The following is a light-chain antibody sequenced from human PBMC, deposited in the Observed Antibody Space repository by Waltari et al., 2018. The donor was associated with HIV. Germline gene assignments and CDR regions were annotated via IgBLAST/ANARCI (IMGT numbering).Light chain of an antibody. V-gene: IGLV2-23*01. J-gene: IGLJ3*02. CDR1: STDIGRLSL. CDR2: GDD. Sequence: QSALTQPASVSGSPGQSITISCTGASTDIGRLSLVCWYQQRPCKVPKAIIYGDDKRPAVVSVRFFATKLGNTASLMISALQAEDEADYYCCSPSSGDSVLFGGGTKVTV. CDR3: CSPSSGDSVL.